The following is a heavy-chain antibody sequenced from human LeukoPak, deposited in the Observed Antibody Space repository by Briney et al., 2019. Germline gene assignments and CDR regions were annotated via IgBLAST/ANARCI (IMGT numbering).Heavy chain of an antibody. V-gene: IGHV4-30-4*02. CDR3: ARGYDFWSGYYWNWFDP. J-gene: IGHJ5*02. D-gene: IGHD3-3*01. CDR2: IYYSGST. Sequence: SETLSLTCTVSGGSISSGDYYWSWIRQPPGKGLEWIGYIYYSGSTYYNPSLKSRVTISVDTSKNQFSLKLSSVTAADTAVYYCARGYDFWSGYYWNWFDPGGQGTLVTVSS. CDR1: GGSISSGDYY.